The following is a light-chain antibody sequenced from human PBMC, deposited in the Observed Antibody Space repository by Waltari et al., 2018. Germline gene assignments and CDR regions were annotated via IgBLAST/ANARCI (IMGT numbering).Light chain of an antibody. CDR2: GAS. CDR1: QSVSSSY. CDR3: QQYGSSPGT. J-gene: IGKJ1*01. Sequence: EIVLTQSPGTLSLSPGERANLSCRASQSVSSSYLAWYQQKPGQAPRLLIYGASSRATGIPDRFSGSGSETDFTLTISRLEPEDFAVYYCQQYGSSPGTFGPGTKVEIK. V-gene: IGKV3-20*01.